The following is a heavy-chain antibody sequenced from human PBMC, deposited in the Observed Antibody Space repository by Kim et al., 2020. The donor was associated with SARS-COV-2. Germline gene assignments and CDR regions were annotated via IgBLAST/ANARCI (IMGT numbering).Heavy chain of an antibody. J-gene: IGHJ4*02. CDR2: ISAYNGNT. Sequence: ASVKVSCKASGYTFTSYGISWVRQAPGQGLEWMGWISAYNGNTNYAQKLQGRVTMTTDTSTSTAYMELRSLRSDDTAVYYCARDSRPYYYDSSGYPGYWGQGTLVTVSS. D-gene: IGHD3-22*01. CDR3: ARDSRPYYYDSSGYPGY. CDR1: GYTFTSYG. V-gene: IGHV1-18*01.